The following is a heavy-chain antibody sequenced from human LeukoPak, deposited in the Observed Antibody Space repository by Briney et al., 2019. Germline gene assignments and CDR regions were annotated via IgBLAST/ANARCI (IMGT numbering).Heavy chain of an antibody. CDR2: FDPEDGET. J-gene: IGHJ5*02. Sequence: ASVKVSCKVSGYTLTELSMHWVRQAPGKGLEWMGGFDPEDGETIYAQKFQGRVTMTEGTSTDTAYMELSSLRSEDTAVYYCATAGNRLRYFDWFHQYNWFDPWGQGTLVTVSS. CDR1: GYTLTELS. V-gene: IGHV1-24*01. CDR3: ATAGNRLRYFDWFHQYNWFDP. D-gene: IGHD3-9*01.